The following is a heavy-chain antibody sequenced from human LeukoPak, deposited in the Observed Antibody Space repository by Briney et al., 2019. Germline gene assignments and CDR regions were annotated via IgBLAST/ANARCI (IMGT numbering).Heavy chain of an antibody. D-gene: IGHD6-19*01. CDR1: GFTFSGYA. Sequence: GGPLGLSCAASGFTFSGYAMSWVRRAPGKGRKGVSAISGSGGSTYYADSVKGRFTISRDNSKNTLYLQMTSLRAEDTAVYYCAKTGPIAVAGTDFDYWGQGTLVTVSS. CDR2: ISGSGGST. CDR3: AKTGPIAVAGTDFDY. J-gene: IGHJ4*02. V-gene: IGHV3-23*01.